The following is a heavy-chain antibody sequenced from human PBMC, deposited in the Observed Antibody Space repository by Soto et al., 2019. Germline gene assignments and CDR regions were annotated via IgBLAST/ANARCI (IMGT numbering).Heavy chain of an antibody. Sequence: PSETLSLTCAVYGGSFSGYYWSWIRQPPGKGLEWIGEINHSGSTNYNPSLKSRVTISVDTSKNQFSLKLSSVTAADTAVYYCARPKGFTIFGGNGWFDPWGQGTLVTVSS. CDR1: GGSFSGYY. V-gene: IGHV4-34*01. J-gene: IGHJ5*02. D-gene: IGHD3-3*01. CDR3: ARPKGFTIFGGNGWFDP. CDR2: INHSGST.